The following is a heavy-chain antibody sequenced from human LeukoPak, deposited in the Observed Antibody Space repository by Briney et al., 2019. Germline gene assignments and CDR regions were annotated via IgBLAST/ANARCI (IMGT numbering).Heavy chain of an antibody. CDR3: ARGRCSGGSCYSVKSYYYYGMDV. J-gene: IGHJ6*02. CDR2: IYSGGST. V-gene: IGHV3-66*01. CDR1: GFTVSSNY. Sequence: GGSLRLSCAASGFTVSSNYMSWVRQAPGKGLEWVSVIYSGGSTYYADSVKGRFTISRDNSKNTLYLQMNSLRAGDTAVYYCARGRCSGGSCYSVKSYYYYGMDVWGQGTTVTVSS. D-gene: IGHD2-15*01.